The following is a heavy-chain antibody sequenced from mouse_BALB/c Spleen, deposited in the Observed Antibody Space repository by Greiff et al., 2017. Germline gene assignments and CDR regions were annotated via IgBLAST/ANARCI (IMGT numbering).Heavy chain of an antibody. CDR2: IYPGNVNT. CDR3: ASSRNDGCCAMDY. D-gene: IGHD2-14*01. CDR1: GFTFTSYY. V-gene: IGHV1S56*01. Sequence: VQLQQSGPELVKPGASVRISCKASGFTFTSYYIHWVKQRPGQGLEWIGWIYPGNVNTKYNEKFKGKATLTADKSSSTAYMQLSSLTSEDSAVYFYASSRNDGCCAMDYWGQGTSVTVSS. J-gene: IGHJ4*01.